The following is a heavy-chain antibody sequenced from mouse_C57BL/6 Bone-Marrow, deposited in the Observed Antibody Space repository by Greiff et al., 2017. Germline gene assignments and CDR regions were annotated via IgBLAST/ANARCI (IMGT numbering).Heavy chain of an antibody. Sequence: QVQLQQPGAELVKPGASVKMSCKASGYTFTSYWITWVKQRPGQGLEWIGDIYPGSGSTNYNEKFKSKATLTVDTSSSTAYMQRSSRTSEDSAVYYGARPYYSNYWYFDVWGTGTTVTVSS. D-gene: IGHD2-5*01. CDR3: ARPYYSNYWYFDV. V-gene: IGHV1-55*01. CDR1: GYTFTSYW. J-gene: IGHJ1*03. CDR2: IYPGSGST.